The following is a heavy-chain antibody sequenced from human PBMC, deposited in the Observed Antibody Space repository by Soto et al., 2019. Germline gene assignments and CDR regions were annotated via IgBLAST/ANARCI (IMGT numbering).Heavy chain of an antibody. V-gene: IGHV3-30-3*01. CDR3: ARDGGWTLGGGDFDDAFDI. D-gene: IGHD2-21*02. CDR1: GFTFSRYG. J-gene: IGHJ3*02. Sequence: QVQLLESGGGVVQPGRSLRLSCAASGFTFSRYGMHWVRQAPGKGLEWVAVISYDGSNKYYADSVKGRFTISRDNSKNTLYLQMNSLRAEDTAVYYCARDGGWTLGGGDFDDAFDIWGQGTMVTVSS. CDR2: ISYDGSNK.